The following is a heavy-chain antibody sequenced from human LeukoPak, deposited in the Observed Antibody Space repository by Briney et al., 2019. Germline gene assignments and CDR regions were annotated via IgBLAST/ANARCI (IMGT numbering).Heavy chain of an antibody. V-gene: IGHV3-7*01. Sequence: PGGSLRLSCTASGFTFRNYWMSWVRQAPGKGLECVAYIKEDGSDKNYVDSVKGRFTISRDNAKSSLYLQMNSLRVEDTAVYYCVRGTRSNSFWGQGTQV. D-gene: IGHD6-6*01. CDR1: GFTFRNYW. J-gene: IGHJ4*02. CDR2: IKEDGSDK. CDR3: VRGTRSNSF.